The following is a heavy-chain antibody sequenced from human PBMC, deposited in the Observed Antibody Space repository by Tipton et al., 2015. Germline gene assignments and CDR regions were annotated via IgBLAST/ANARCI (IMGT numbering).Heavy chain of an antibody. V-gene: IGHV4-34*01. J-gene: IGHJ2*01. CDR2: IYPTTST. CDR3: ARGPAAAANSYFDI. Sequence: LRLSCAVEGGSFSFHYWSWIRQPPGRALEWIGEIYPTTSTNYNPSLKSRVAMSVDMSKKRISLSLTSATAADTAIYYCARGPAAAANSYFDIWGRGTQVTVSS. CDR1: GGSFSFHY. D-gene: IGHD6-13*01.